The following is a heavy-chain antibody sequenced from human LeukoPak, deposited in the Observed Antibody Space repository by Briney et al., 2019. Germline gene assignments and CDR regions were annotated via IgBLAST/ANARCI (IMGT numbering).Heavy chain of an antibody. CDR2: ISAYNGNT. Sequence: GASVKVSCKASGYTFTSYGISWVRQAPGQGLEWMGWISAYNGNTNYAQKLQGRVTMTTDTSTSTAYMEPRSLRSDDTAVYYCARDSTSSSSFPPDYWGQGTLVTVSS. CDR3: ARDSTSSSSFPPDY. D-gene: IGHD6-13*01. CDR1: GYTFTSYG. V-gene: IGHV1-18*01. J-gene: IGHJ4*02.